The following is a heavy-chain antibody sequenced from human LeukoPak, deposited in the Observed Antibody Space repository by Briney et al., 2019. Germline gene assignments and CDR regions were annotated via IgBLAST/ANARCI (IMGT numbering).Heavy chain of an antibody. Sequence: SSETLSLTCTVSGYSISSGYYWGWIRQPPGKGLEWIGSIYHSGSTYYNPSLKSRVTISVDTSKNQFSLKLSSVTAADTAVYYCARVRGSGSYYMAFDYWGQGTLVTVSS. CDR1: GYSISSGYY. CDR3: ARVRGSGSYYMAFDY. J-gene: IGHJ4*02. V-gene: IGHV4-38-2*02. D-gene: IGHD3-10*01. CDR2: IYHSGST.